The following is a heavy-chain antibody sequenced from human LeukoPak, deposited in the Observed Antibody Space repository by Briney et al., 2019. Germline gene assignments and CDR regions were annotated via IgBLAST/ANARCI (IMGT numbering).Heavy chain of an antibody. D-gene: IGHD5-12*01. Sequence: GGSLRLSCAASGFTFSSYGMHWVRQAPGKGLEWVAVIRYDGSNKYYADSVKGRFTISRDNSKNTLYLQMNSLRAEDTAVYYCAKDKCSGYGTFDYWGQGTLVTVSS. CDR1: GFTFSSYG. CDR2: IRYDGSNK. CDR3: AKDKCSGYGTFDY. V-gene: IGHV3-30*02. J-gene: IGHJ4*02.